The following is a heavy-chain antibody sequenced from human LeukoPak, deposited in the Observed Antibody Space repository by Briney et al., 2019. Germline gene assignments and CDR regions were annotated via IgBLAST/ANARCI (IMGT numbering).Heavy chain of an antibody. J-gene: IGHJ4*02. CDR3: ARGPSGNNNLWMDY. CDR1: GFTVSSYE. CDR2: ISSSGSTI. Sequence: GGSLRLSCAASGFTVSSYEMNWVRQAPGKGLEWISYISSSGSTIYYADSVKGRFTISRDNAKNSVYLQMDSLRAEDTAVYYCARGPSGNNNLWMDYWGQGTLVSVSS. D-gene: IGHD3-10*01. V-gene: IGHV3-48*03.